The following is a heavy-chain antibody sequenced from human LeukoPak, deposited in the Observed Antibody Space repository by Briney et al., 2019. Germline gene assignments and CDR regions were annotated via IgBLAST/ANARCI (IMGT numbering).Heavy chain of an antibody. CDR3: AKIPSRVVVTTTP. CDR2: ISTSGGST. Sequence: GGTLRLSCEASGFTFSSYVMSWVRQAPGKGLEWVSSISTSGGSTYYADSVKGRFTISRDTSKNTLYLQMNSLRAEDTAVYYCAKIPSRVVVTTTPWGQGTLVTVSS. CDR1: GFTFSSYV. D-gene: IGHD2-21*02. V-gene: IGHV3-23*01. J-gene: IGHJ5*02.